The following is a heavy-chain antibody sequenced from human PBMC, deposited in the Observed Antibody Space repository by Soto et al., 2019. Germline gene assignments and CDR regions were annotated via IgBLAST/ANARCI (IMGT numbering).Heavy chain of an antibody. CDR2: IKEDGSQK. V-gene: IGHV3-7*01. D-gene: IGHD6-19*01. CDR3: ARVNSSGFSDY. CDR1: RFSFSDYW. J-gene: IGHJ4*02. Sequence: EVHLVESGGGLVHPGGSLRLSCAASRFSFSDYWMNWVCQAPGKGLEWVANIKEDGSQKYYVGAVRGRFTISRDNAKNSLYLQMNSLRAEDTAVYYCARVNSSGFSDYWGQGTLVTVSS.